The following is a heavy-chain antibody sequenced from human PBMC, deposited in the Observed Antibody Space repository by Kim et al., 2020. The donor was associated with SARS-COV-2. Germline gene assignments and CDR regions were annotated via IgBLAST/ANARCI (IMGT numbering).Heavy chain of an antibody. Sequence: GGSLRLSCAASGFTFSSYAMSWVRQAPGKGLEWVSAISGSGGTTYYADSVKGRFTISRDNSKNTLYLQMNSLRAEDTAVYYCAKDPWRTRDGYNNWGQGTLVTVSS. D-gene: IGHD5-12*01. V-gene: IGHV3-23*01. CDR2: ISGSGGTT. CDR3: AKDPWRTRDGYNN. J-gene: IGHJ4*02. CDR1: GFTFSSYA.